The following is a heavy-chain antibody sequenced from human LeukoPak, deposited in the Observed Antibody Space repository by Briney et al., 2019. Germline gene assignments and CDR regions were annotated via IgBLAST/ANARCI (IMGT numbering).Heavy chain of an antibody. J-gene: IGHJ4*02. D-gene: IGHD1-26*01. CDR2: IYHSGST. CDR1: GSSISSGYY. V-gene: IGHV4-38-2*01. Sequence: KPSETLSLTCAVSGSSISSGYYWGWIRQPPGKGLEWIGSIYHSGSTYYNPSLKSRVTISVDTSKNQFSLKLSSVTAADTAVYYCARLWWELLGGFDYWGQGTLVTVSS. CDR3: ARLWWELLGGFDY.